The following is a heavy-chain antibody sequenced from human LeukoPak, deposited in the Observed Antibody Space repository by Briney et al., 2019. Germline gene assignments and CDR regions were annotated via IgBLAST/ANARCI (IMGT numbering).Heavy chain of an antibody. V-gene: IGHV4-59*01. D-gene: IGHD6-19*01. J-gene: IGHJ4*01. Sequence: SETLSLTCTVSGGSISSYYWSWIRQPPGKGLEWIGYIYYSGSTNYNPSLKSRVTISVDTSKNQFSLKLSSVTAADTAVYYCASMRTAVAENDYWGQGTLVTVSS. CDR1: GGSISSYY. CDR3: ASMRTAVAENDY. CDR2: IYYSGST.